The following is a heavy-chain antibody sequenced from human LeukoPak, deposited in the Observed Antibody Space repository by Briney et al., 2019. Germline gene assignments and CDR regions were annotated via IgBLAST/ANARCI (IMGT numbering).Heavy chain of an antibody. D-gene: IGHD3-10*01. Sequence: PSETLSLTCTVSGGSISSYYWSWIRQPAGKGLEWIGTMYYSGSTYYNPSLKSRVTISVDTSKNQFSLKLSSVTAADTAVYYCARDRDYYGSGSCYFDFWGQGSLVTVSS. CDR3: ARDRDYYGSGSCYFDF. V-gene: IGHV4-59*12. CDR1: GGSISSYY. CDR2: MYYSGST. J-gene: IGHJ4*02.